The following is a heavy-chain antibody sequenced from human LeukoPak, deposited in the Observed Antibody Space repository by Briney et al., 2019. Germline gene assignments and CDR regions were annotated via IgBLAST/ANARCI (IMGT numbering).Heavy chain of an antibody. D-gene: IGHD3-22*01. CDR2: ISAYNGNT. V-gene: IGHV1-18*01. CDR1: GYTFTSYG. Sequence: GASVKVSCKASGYTFTSYGISWVRQAPGQGLKWMGWISAYNGNTNYAQKLRGRVTMTTDTSTSTAYRELRSLRSDDTAVYYCARPRGSSGYFDYWGQGTLVTVSS. CDR3: ARPRGSSGYFDY. J-gene: IGHJ4*02.